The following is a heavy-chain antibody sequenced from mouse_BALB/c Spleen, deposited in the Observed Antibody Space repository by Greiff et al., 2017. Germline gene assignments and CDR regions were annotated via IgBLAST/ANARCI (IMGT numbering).Heavy chain of an antibody. D-gene: IGHD2-4*01. Sequence: EVMLVESGGGLVQPGGSLKLSCAASGFTFSSYGMSWVRQTPDKRLELVATINSNGGSTYYPDSVKGRFTISRDNAKNTLYLQMSSLKSEDTAMYYCARDAIYYDYDEGGWYFDVWGAGTTVTVSS. CDR3: ARDAIYYDYDEGGWYFDV. CDR2: INSNGGST. CDR1: GFTFSSYG. J-gene: IGHJ1*01. V-gene: IGHV5-6-3*01.